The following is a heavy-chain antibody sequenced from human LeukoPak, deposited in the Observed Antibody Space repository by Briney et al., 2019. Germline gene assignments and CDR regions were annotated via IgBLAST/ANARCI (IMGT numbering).Heavy chain of an antibody. CDR1: GGSISSSSYC. J-gene: IGHJ4*02. V-gene: IGHV4-39*07. Sequence: SETPSLTCTVSGGSISSSSYCWGCTRQHPRSWLGWIGSIYHRGRTYYNPSLNRRVTISADTSNNHSSRKPICVPPADTAVSYRATLPGIAVAGAIGDFDYWGQGTLVALSS. D-gene: IGHD6-19*01. CDR3: ATLPGIAVAGAIGDFDY. CDR2: IYHRGRT.